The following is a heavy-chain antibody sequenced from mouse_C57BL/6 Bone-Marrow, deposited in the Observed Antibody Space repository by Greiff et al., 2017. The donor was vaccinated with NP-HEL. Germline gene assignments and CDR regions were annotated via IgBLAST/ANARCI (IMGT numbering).Heavy chain of an antibody. J-gene: IGHJ2*01. D-gene: IGHD2-4*01. CDR3: ARHLGLRCYFDY. Sequence: EVKLVESGGDLVKPGGSLKLSCAASGFTFSSYGMSWVRQTPDKRLEWVATISSGGSYTYYPYGVKGRFTISRDHVKNTLYLQMNCLKSEDTSMYYCARHLGLRCYFDYWGQGTTLTVSS. V-gene: IGHV5-6*01. CDR1: GFTFSSYG. CDR2: ISSGGSYT.